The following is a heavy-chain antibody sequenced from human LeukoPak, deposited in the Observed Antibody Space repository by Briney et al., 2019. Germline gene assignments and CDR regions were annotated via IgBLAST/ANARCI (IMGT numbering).Heavy chain of an antibody. Sequence: PGGSLRLSCAASGFTFSSYGMHWVRQAPGKGLEWVAVIWYDGSNKYYADSVKGRFTISRDNSKNTLYLQMNSLRAEDTAVYYCARGPSMEGFLEWLSSGEFDYWGQGTLVTVFS. V-gene: IGHV3-33*01. D-gene: IGHD3-3*01. CDR2: IWYDGSNK. J-gene: IGHJ4*02. CDR3: ARGPSMEGFLEWLSSGEFDY. CDR1: GFTFSSYG.